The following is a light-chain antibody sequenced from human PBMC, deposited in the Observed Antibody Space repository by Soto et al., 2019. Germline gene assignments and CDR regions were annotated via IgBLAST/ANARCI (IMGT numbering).Light chain of an antibody. V-gene: IGKV4-1*01. CDR1: QSVLYSSNNKNY. J-gene: IGKJ5*01. CDR3: HQYYSSPIT. CDR2: WAS. Sequence: DIVMTQSPDSLAVSLGERATINCKSSQSVLYSSNNKNYLAWYQQKLGQSPKLLIYWASTRESGVPDRFSGSGSGTDFTLTISSLQAEDVAVYYCHQYYSSPITFGQGTRLEIK.